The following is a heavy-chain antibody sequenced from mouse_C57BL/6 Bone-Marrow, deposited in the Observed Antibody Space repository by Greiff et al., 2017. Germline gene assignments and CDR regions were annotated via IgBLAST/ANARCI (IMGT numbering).Heavy chain of an antibody. CDR3: ANYYGSSYVGLWYFDG. D-gene: IGHD1-1*01. V-gene: IGHV5-2*03. CDR1: EYEFPSHD. CDR2: INSDGGSN. J-gene: IGHJ1*03. Sequence: EVKVEESGGGLVQPGESLKLSCESNEYEFPSHDMSWVRKTPEKRLELVAAINSDGGSNYYPDTMARRFIISRDNNKKPLYLQMSSMRSEDAALYYCANYYGSSYVGLWYFDGWGTGTTVTVSS.